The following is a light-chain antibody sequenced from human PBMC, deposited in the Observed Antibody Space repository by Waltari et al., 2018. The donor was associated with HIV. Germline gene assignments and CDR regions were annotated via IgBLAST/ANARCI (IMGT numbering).Light chain of an antibody. J-gene: IGKJ2*01. Sequence: EIVMTQSPATLSLSPGERATLSCKASESVVNYLAWYQQTPGQAPGLLIYGASTTATGVAGRFSGNGSGTEFTLTINSLQPEDFAIYYCHKYKSRPYTFGQGTKLEI. CDR1: ESVVNY. CDR2: GAS. CDR3: HKYKSRPYT. V-gene: IGKV3-15*01.